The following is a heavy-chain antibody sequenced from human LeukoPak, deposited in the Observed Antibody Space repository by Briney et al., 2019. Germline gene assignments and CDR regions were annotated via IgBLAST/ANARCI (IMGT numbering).Heavy chain of an antibody. J-gene: IGHJ4*02. CDR1: VYTFTDYY. V-gene: IGHV1-2*02. D-gene: IGHD1-1*01. CDR3: ARWATGLYYFDY. Sequence: ASVRVSFKASVYTFTDYYMHWVRQAPGQGLEWMGWINPNSGGTNYAQKFQGRVTLTRDTSISTAYMELSRLRSDDTAVYYCARWATGLYYFDYWGQGTLVTVSS. CDR2: INPNSGGT.